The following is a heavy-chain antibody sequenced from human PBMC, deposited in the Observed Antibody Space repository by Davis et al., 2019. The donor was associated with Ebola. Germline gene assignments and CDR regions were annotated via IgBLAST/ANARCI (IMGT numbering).Heavy chain of an antibody. CDR3: ARQYQLQWGWFDP. CDR2: ISGSGGST. D-gene: IGHD2-2*01. J-gene: IGHJ5*02. V-gene: IGHV3-23*01. Sequence: PGGSLRLSCAASGFTFSSYAMSWVRQAPGKGLEWVSAISGSGGSTYYVDSVKGRFTISRDNSKSTLYLQMNSLRADDTAVYYCARQYQLQWGWFDPWGQGTLVTVSS. CDR1: GFTFSSYA.